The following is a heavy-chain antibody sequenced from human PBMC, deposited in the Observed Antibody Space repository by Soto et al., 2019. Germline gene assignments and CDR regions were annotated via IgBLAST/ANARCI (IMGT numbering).Heavy chain of an antibody. V-gene: IGHV1-18*04. CDR2: ISGYNGNT. CDR3: ARDVFCGGAPACPDMDV. J-gene: IGHJ6*02. D-gene: IGHD2-21*01. Sequence: QVVLEQSGGEVKKPGASVKVSCKASGYTFSGYSITWVRQAPGQGLEWMGRISGYNGNTNYARTLRDRLTLPTDTSTSTAYMELRSPTSDETAVYYCARDVFCGGAPACPDMDVWGQGTTVTVSS. CDR1: GYTFSGYS.